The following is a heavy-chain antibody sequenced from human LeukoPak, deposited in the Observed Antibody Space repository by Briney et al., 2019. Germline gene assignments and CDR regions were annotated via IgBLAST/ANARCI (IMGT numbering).Heavy chain of an antibody. CDR3: ARVLYYYDSSGPGAFDI. D-gene: IGHD3-22*01. Sequence: ASVKVSCKASGYTFTGYYMHWVRQAPGQGLEWMGWINPNSGGTNYAQKSQGRVTMTRDTSISTAYMELSRLRSDDTAVYYCARVLYYYDSSGPGAFDIWGQGTMVTVSS. CDR2: INPNSGGT. V-gene: IGHV1-2*02. J-gene: IGHJ3*02. CDR1: GYTFTGYY.